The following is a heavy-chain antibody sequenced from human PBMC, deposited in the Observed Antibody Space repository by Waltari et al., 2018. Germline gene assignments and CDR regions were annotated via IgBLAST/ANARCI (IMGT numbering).Heavy chain of an antibody. V-gene: IGHV1-24*01. CDR3: ATDFIGANEVKDGMDV. J-gene: IGHJ6*02. D-gene: IGHD1-26*01. Sequence: QVQLVQSGAEEKKPGASVKVSCKVSGYTLPALSMHWVGTAPGKGLEWMGGFDPEDGETIYAQKFQGRVTMTEDTSTDTAYMELSSLRSEDTAVYYCATDFIGANEVKDGMDVWGQGTTVTVSS. CDR2: FDPEDGET. CDR1: GYTLPALS.